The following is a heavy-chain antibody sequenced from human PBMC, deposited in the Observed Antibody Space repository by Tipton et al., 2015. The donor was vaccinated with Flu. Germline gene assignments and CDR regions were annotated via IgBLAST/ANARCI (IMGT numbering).Heavy chain of an antibody. CDR1: GFTFDAYA. CDR2: LGWNSGDI. J-gene: IGHJ3*02. Sequence: SLRLSCAASGFTFDAYAMHWVRQAPGKGLEWVSGLGWNSGDIRYADSVKGRFTISRDNAKNSLYLQMNSLIPEDTALYYCARDDAFDTWGQGTMVTVAS. V-gene: IGHV3-9*01. CDR3: ARDDAFDT.